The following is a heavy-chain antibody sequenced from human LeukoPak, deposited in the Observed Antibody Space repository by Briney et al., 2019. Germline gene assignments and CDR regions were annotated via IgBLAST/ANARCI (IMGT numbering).Heavy chain of an antibody. CDR1: GGXISSSNC. J-gene: IGHJ4*02. Sequence: PSETLSLTCAVSGGXISSSNCWTWVRQPPGKGLEWIGEIYHAGNTNYNPSLKSRVTISVNKSKNQFSLKLTSVTAADTAVYYCATEAYYDSSGPHFDYWGQGTLVTVSS. D-gene: IGHD3-22*01. CDR2: IYHAGNT. CDR3: ATEAYYDSSGPHFDY. V-gene: IGHV4-4*02.